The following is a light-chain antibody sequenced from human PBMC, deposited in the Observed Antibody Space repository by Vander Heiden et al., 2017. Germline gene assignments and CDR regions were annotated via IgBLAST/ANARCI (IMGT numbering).Light chain of an antibody. CDR2: AAS. J-gene: IGKJ3*01. V-gene: IGKV1-8*01. CDR1: QGISSY. CDR3: QQYYSYPRFT. Sequence: ALRMPPSPSPLSASTGDRVTITCRASQGISSYFAWYQQKPGKAPKLLIYAASTLQSGVPSRFSGSGSGTDFTLTISCLQSEDFATYYCQQYYSYPRFTFGPGTKVDIK.